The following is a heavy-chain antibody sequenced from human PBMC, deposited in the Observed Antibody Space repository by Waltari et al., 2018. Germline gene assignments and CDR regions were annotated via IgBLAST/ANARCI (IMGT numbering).Heavy chain of an antibody. CDR3: ARDLGSDYGNRDY. CDR1: GYTFTGYY. CDR2: INPNSGDT. Sequence: QVHLVQSGAEVKKPGASVTVSYKASGYTFTGYYIQWVRRAPGQGLEWMGRINPNSGDTNYAQKFQGRVTLTRDTSINTAYMELSSLKSDDTAVYYCARDLGSDYGNRDYWGQGTLVTVPS. D-gene: IGHD4-17*01. J-gene: IGHJ4*02. V-gene: IGHV1-2*06.